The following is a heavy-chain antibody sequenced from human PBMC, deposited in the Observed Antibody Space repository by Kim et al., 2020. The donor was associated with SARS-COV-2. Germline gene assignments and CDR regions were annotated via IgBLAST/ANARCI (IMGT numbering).Heavy chain of an antibody. CDR1: GGSFSGYY. D-gene: IGHD6-13*01. CDR3: ARGQYSSSWYGDY. V-gene: IGHV4-34*01. Sequence: SETLSLTCAVYGGSFSGYYWSWIRQPPGKGLEWIGEINHSGSTNYNPSLKSRVTISVDTSKNQFSLKMSSVTAADTAVYYCARGQYSSSWYGDYWGQGTLVTVSS. CDR2: INHSGST. J-gene: IGHJ4*02.